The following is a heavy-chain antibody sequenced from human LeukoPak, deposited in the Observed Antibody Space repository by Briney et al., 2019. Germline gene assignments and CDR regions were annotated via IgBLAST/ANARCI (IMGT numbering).Heavy chain of an antibody. D-gene: IGHD3-22*01. CDR2: ISSNNNYI. J-gene: IGHJ4*02. CDR3: ARDLSNYYDSSGFDY. Sequence: GGSLRLSCAASGFTVSSNYMSWVRQAPGKGLEWVSYISSNNNYIYYADSVKGRFTISRDNAKNSLYLQMNSVRVEDTAVYYCARDLSNYYDSSGFDYWGQGTLVTVSS. CDR1: GFTVSSNY. V-gene: IGHV3-21*01.